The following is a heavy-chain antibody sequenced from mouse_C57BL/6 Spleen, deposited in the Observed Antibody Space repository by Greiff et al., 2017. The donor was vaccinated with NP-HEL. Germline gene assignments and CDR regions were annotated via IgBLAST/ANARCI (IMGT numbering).Heavy chain of an antibody. J-gene: IGHJ4*01. CDR1: GYAFSSSW. V-gene: IGHV1-82*01. CDR2: IYPGDGDT. D-gene: IGHD2-4*01. Sequence: QVQLQQSGPELVKPGASVKISCKASGYAFSSSWMNWVKQRPGKGLEWIGRIYPGDGDTNYNGKFKGKATLTAAKSSSTAYMQLSSLTSEDSAVYFCARKGYYDYLYYAMDDWGQGTSVTVSS. CDR3: ARKGYYDYLYYAMDD.